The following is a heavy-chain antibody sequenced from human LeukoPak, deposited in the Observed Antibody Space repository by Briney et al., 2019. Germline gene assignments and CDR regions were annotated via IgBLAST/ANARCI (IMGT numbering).Heavy chain of an antibody. CDR3: ARATFDSRGYYYEGEY. Sequence: PSETLSLTCAVYGGSLSGYYWNWIRQSPGKGLEWIGEINHSGSTNYNPSLKSRVTISVDPSKNHFSLKLSSVTAADTAVYYCARATFDSRGYYYEGEYWGQGTLVTVSS. J-gene: IGHJ4*02. CDR2: INHSGST. V-gene: IGHV4-34*01. D-gene: IGHD3-22*01. CDR1: GGSLSGYY.